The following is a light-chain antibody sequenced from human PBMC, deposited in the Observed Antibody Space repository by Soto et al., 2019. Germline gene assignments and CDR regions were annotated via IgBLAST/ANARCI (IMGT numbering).Light chain of an antibody. V-gene: IGKV1-5*03. CDR3: QQYNNYPGA. CDR2: KAS. CDR1: QSIGRW. Sequence: DIQMTQSPSTLSASVGDRVTITCRASQSIGRWLAWYQHKPGKAPKVLIYKASSLQSEVPSRFSSSGSGTEFTLTISSLQPDDFATYYCQQYNNYPGAFGQGTKVEIK. J-gene: IGKJ1*01.